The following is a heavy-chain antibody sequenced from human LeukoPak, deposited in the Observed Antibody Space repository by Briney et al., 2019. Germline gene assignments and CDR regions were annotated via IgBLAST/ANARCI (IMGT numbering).Heavy chain of an antibody. CDR1: GFTFNNYW. CDR2: IKRDGSGK. V-gene: IGHV3-7*01. J-gene: IGHJ6*02. Sequence: GGSLRLSCAASGFTFNNYWMSWVRQAPGKGLEWVANIKRDGSGKYYVDSVRGRFTISRDNAKNSLYLQMNSLRAEDTAVYYCARDLADYDFWSGYYTGEYGMDVWGQGTTVTVSS. CDR3: ARDLADYDFWSGYYTGEYGMDV. D-gene: IGHD3-3*01.